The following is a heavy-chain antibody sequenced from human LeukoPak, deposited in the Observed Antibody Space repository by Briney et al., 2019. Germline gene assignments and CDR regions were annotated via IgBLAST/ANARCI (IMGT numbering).Heavy chain of an antibody. J-gene: IGHJ3*02. CDR2: IIPIFGTA. CDR1: GGTFSSYA. V-gene: IGHV1-69*13. Sequence: SVKVSCKASGGTFSSYAISWVRQAPGQGLEWMGGIIPIFGTANYAQKFQGRVTITADESTSTAYMELSSLRSEDTAVYYCARDIPSGYDYSNYRVEAFDIWGQGTMVTVSS. D-gene: IGHD4-11*01. CDR3: ARDIPSGYDYSNYRVEAFDI.